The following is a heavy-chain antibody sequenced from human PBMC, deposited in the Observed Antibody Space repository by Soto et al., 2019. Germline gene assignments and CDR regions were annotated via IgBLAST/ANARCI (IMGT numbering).Heavy chain of an antibody. J-gene: IGHJ4*02. CDR2: INMDGTRT. Sequence: EVQLVESGGGSVQPGGSLRLSCAAYGFTFNSYWVHWVRQVPGKGLVWLSRINMDGTRTNYADSVKGRFAISRDNAKNTVYLQMNSLGVEDSAAYYCARGGLGSYLLDYWGQGTLVSVSS. V-gene: IGHV3-74*01. CDR3: ARGGLGSYLLDY. D-gene: IGHD3-10*01. CDR1: GFTFNSYW.